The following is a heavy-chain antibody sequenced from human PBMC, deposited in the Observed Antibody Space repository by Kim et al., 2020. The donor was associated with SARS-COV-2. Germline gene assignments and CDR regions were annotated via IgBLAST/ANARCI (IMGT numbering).Heavy chain of an antibody. Sequence: SSYIYYADSVKGRFTISRDNAKNSLYLQMNSLRAEDTAVYYCARRDSSDYWGQGTLVTVSS. CDR2: SSYI. J-gene: IGHJ4*02. CDR3: ARRDSSDY. V-gene: IGHV3-21*01.